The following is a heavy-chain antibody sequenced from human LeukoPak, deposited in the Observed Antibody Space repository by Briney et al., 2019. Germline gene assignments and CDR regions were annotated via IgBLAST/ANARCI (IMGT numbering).Heavy chain of an antibody. CDR3: ARVKPGYQLWRIGGPFYY. V-gene: IGHV4-34*01. Sequence: PSETLSLTWAGYGGSFSGYYWSWIRQPPGKGLEWIGEINHSGSTNYNPSLKSRVTISVDTSKNQFSLKLSSVAAADTAVYYCARVKPGYQLWRIGGPFYYWGQGNLVTVSS. CDR2: INHSGST. CDR1: GGSFSGYY. D-gene: IGHD2-2*01. J-gene: IGHJ4*02.